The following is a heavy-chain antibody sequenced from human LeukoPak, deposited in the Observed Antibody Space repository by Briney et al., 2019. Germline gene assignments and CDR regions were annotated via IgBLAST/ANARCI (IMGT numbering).Heavy chain of an antibody. CDR3: AKDRAQPLVLDF. CDR2: IIGRGSST. Sequence: GSLRLSCAASGFTFSSYAVSWVRQAPGKGLEWVSAIIGRGSSTYYADSLKGRFTTSKDNSKNTLFLQMNSLRAEDTAVYYCAKDRAQPLVLDFWGQGTLVTVSS. J-gene: IGHJ4*02. CDR1: GFTFSSYA. D-gene: IGHD6-13*01. V-gene: IGHV3-23*01.